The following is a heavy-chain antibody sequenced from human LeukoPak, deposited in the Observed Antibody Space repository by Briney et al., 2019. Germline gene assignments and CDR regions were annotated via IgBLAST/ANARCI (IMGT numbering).Heavy chain of an antibody. CDR2: INHSGST. V-gene: IGHV4-34*01. J-gene: IGHJ4*02. CDR1: GGSLSGYY. CDR3: ARRRRYSSSWYLDY. Sequence: SETLSLTCAVYGGSLSGYYWSWIRQPPGKGLEWIGEINHSGSTNYNPSLKSRVTISVDTSKNQFSLKLSSVTAADTAVYYCARRRRYSSSWYLDYWGQGTLVTVSS. D-gene: IGHD6-13*01.